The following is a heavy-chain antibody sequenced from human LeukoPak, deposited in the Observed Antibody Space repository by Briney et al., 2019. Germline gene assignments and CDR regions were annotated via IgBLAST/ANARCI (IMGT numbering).Heavy chain of an antibody. CDR1: GYSFTSYW. J-gene: IGHJ4*02. CDR3: ARQRYSGSYYDQNPYFDY. V-gene: IGHV5-51*01. Sequence: GESLKISCKGSGYSFTSYWIGWVRQMPGKGLEWMGIIYPGDSDTRYSPSFQGQVTISADKSISTAYLQWSSLKASDTAMSYCARQRYSGSYYDQNPYFDYWGQGTLVTVSS. CDR2: IYPGDSDT. D-gene: IGHD1-26*01.